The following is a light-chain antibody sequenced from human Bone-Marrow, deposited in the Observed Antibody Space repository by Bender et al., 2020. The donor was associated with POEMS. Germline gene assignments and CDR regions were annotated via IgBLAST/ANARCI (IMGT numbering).Light chain of an antibody. CDR2: EFY. CDR1: NSDIGTYDL. J-gene: IGLJ3*02. V-gene: IGLV2-18*02. CDR3: SSDTRRCTLV. Sequence: QSALTQPPSVSGSPGQSVTISCTGTNSDIGTYDLVSWYQQPPDTAPKLIIYEFYYRPSGVPVRFYAFKSGNTASLTISGLRAEDAADYYWSSDTRRCTLVFGGGNKLTVL.